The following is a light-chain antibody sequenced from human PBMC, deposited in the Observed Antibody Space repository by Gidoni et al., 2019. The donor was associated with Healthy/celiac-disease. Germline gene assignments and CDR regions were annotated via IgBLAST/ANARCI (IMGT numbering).Light chain of an antibody. CDR1: QSVSSH. CDR2: DAS. V-gene: IGKV3-11*01. CDR3: QQRSNWPPTWT. Sequence: EIVLTQSPATLSLSPGERATLSCRASQSVSSHLAWYQQKPGQAPRLLIYDASNRATGIPARFSGGGSGTDFTLTISSLEPEDFVVYYCQQRSNWPPTWTFGQGTKVEIE. J-gene: IGKJ1*01.